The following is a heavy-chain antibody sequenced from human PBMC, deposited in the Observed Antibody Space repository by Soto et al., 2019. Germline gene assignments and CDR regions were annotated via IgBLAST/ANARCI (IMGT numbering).Heavy chain of an antibody. CDR1: GGAISSYY. CDR2: IYHSGST. J-gene: IGHJ4*02. Sequence: SETLSLTCTVSGGAISSYYWSWIRQPPGKGLEWIGYIYHSGSTYYNPSLKSRVTISVDRSKNQFSLKLSSVTAADTAVYYCARVDSSGYYPDYWGQGTLVTVSS. CDR3: ARVDSSGYYPDY. V-gene: IGHV4-59*12. D-gene: IGHD3-22*01.